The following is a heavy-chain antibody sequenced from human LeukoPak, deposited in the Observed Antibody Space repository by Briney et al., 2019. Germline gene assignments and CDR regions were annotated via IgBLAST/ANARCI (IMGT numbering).Heavy chain of an antibody. Sequence: PSETLSLTCTVSGVSTSSSNYYWGWIRQPPGRGLEWIGSISFSGSTYYNQSLQSRVTISVDTSKNQFSLKLSSVTAADTAVYYCARLEVVTANYWGQGILVTVSS. CDR2: ISFSGST. D-gene: IGHD2-21*02. CDR1: GVSTSSSNYY. V-gene: IGHV4-39*01. CDR3: ARLEVVTANY. J-gene: IGHJ4*02.